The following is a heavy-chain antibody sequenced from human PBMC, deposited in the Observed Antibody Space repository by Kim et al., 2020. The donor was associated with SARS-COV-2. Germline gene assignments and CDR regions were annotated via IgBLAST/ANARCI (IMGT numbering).Heavy chain of an antibody. V-gene: IGHV3-30-3*01. CDR2: ISYDGSNK. D-gene: IGHD3-3*01. Sequence: GGSLRLSCAASGFTFSSYAMHWVRQAPGKGLEWVAVISYDGSNKYYADSVKGRFTISRDNSKNTLYLQMNSLRAEDTAVYYCAREKSDFWSGYSNWFDPWGQGTLVTVSS. CDR1: GFTFSSYA. J-gene: IGHJ5*02. CDR3: AREKSDFWSGYSNWFDP.